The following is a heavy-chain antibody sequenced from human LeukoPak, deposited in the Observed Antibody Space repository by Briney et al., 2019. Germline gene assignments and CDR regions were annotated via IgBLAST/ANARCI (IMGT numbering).Heavy chain of an antibody. CDR2: ISSSGSTI. CDR3: AKDIVVVPAAMGFSDI. J-gene: IGHJ3*02. D-gene: IGHD2-2*01. Sequence: GESLRLSCAASGFTFSSYEMNWVRQAPGKGLEWVSYISSSGSTIYYADSVKGRFTISRDNAKNSLYLQMNSLRAEDTAVYYCAKDIVVVPAAMGFSDIWGQGTMVTVSS. CDR1: GFTFSSYE. V-gene: IGHV3-48*03.